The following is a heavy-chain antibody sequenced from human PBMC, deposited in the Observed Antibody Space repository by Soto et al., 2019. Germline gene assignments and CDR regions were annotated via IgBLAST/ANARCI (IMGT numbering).Heavy chain of an antibody. CDR3: ATGYSSGWYSEIFDY. V-gene: IGHV1-24*01. J-gene: IGHJ4*02. Sequence: ASVKVSCKVSGYTLTELSMHWVRQAPGKGLEWMGGFDPEDGETIYAQKFQGRVTMTEDTSTDTAYMELSSLRSEDTAVYYCATGYSSGWYSEIFDYWGQGTLVTVSS. CDR2: FDPEDGET. D-gene: IGHD6-19*01. CDR1: GYTLTELS.